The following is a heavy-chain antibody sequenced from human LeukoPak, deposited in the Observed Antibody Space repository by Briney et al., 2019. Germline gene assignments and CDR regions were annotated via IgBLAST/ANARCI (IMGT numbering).Heavy chain of an antibody. V-gene: IGHV1-8*02. CDR1: GYTFNNYD. CDR2: MNPKNGNT. J-gene: IGHJ6*02. Sequence: GASVRVSCKASGYTFNNYDVNWVRQAPGQGLAWMGWMNPKNGNTGYARKFQGRVTMTRNISISAAYMEMSSLRSEDTAIYYCTRGIQRGNRMLLWFGEFWGDNYYGMDVWGQGTTVTVSS. CDR3: TRGIQRGNRMLLWFGEFWGDNYYGMDV. D-gene: IGHD3-10*01.